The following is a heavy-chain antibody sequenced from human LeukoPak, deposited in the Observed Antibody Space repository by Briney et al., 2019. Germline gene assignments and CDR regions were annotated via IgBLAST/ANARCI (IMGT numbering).Heavy chain of an antibody. CDR3: ARRNSIAAVRPGCYFDY. CDR1: GGSFSGYY. CDR2: INHSGST. Sequence: SETLSLTCAVYGGSFSGYYWSWIRQPPGKGLGWIGEINHSGSTNYNPSLKSRVTISVDTSKNQFSLKLSSVTAADTAVYYCARRNSIAAVRPGCYFDYWGQGTLVTVSS. V-gene: IGHV4-34*01. J-gene: IGHJ4*02. D-gene: IGHD6-6*01.